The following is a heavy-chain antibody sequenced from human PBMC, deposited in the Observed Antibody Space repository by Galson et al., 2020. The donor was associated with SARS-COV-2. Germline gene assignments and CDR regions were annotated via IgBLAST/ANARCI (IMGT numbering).Heavy chain of an antibody. CDR3: AREDLKYCSSTSCSFGPPHYFDY. J-gene: IGHJ4*02. Sequence: GGSLRLSCAASGFTFSSYWMSWVRQAPGKGLEWVANIKQDGSEKYYVDSVKGRFTISRDNAKNSLYLQMNSLRAEDTAVYYCAREDLKYCSSTSCSFGPPHYFDYWGQGTLVTVSS. V-gene: IGHV3-7*03. CDR2: IKQDGSEK. CDR1: GFTFSSYW. D-gene: IGHD2-2*01.